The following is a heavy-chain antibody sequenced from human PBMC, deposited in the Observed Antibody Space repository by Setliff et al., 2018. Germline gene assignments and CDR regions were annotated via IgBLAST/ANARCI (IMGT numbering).Heavy chain of an antibody. CDR3: GRVPTWGSVDY. V-gene: IGHV3-48*01. CDR1: GFTFSNYA. CDR2: ISSHSNTI. D-gene: IGHD3-16*01. J-gene: IGHJ4*02. Sequence: PGESLKISCAASGFTFSNYAMSWVRQAPGKGLEWVSYISSHSNTIWYANSVKGRFTISRDNVKNSLYLEMNSLRVVDTAIYYCGRVPTWGSVDYWGQGTLVTVSS.